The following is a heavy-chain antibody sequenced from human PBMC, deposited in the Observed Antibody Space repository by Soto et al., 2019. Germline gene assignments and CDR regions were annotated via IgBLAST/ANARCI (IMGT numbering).Heavy chain of an antibody. V-gene: IGHV4-31*03. Sequence: QVQLQESGPGLVKPSQTLSLTCTVSGGSISSGGYYWSWIRQHPGKGLEWIGYIYYSGSTYYNPSLKCRVTISVDTSKNQFSLKLSSVTAADTAVYYCARYIAARPKWFDPWGQGTLVTVSS. CDR3: ARYIAARPKWFDP. CDR1: GGSISSGGYY. D-gene: IGHD6-6*01. J-gene: IGHJ5*02. CDR2: IYYSGST.